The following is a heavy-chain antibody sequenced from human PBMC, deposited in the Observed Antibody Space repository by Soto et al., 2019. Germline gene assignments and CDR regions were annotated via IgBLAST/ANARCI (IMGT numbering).Heavy chain of an antibody. CDR3: ARAPVGFGVVYSVGAFDI. D-gene: IGHD3-3*01. CDR1: GGSIRSYY. CDR2: IYYSGST. Sequence: KASETLSLTCTVSGGSIRSYYWSWIRQPPGKGLEWIGYIYYSGSTNYNPSLKSRVTISVDTSKNQFSLKLSSVTAADTAVYYCARAPVGFGVVYSVGAFDIWGQGTVVTVSS. V-gene: IGHV4-59*01. J-gene: IGHJ3*02.